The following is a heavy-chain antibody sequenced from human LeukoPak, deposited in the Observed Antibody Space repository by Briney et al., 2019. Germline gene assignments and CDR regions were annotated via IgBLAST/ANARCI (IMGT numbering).Heavy chain of an antibody. CDR3: ASAEGRRAAGPLDAFDI. CDR1: GFTFSSYS. D-gene: IGHD6-13*01. CDR2: ISSSSSYI. Sequence: GGSLRLSCAASGFTFSSYSMNWVRQAPGKGLEWLSSISSSSSYIYYADSVKGRFTISRDNAKNSLYLQMNSLRAEDTAVYYCASAEGRRAAGPLDAFDIWGQGTMVTVSS. J-gene: IGHJ3*02. V-gene: IGHV3-21*01.